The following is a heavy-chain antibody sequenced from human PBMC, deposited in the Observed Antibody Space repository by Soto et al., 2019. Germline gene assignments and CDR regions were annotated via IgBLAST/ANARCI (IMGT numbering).Heavy chain of an antibody. D-gene: IGHD3-22*01. V-gene: IGHV3-23*01. CDR2: ISGSGGST. Sequence: GGSLRLSCAASGLTFSSYAMSWVRQAPGKGLEWVSTISGSGGSTYYADSVKGRFTISRDNSKNTLYLQMNSLRAEDTAVYYCAKYYYDSSGSYSPFDYWGQGTLVTVSS. CDR3: AKYYYDSSGSYSPFDY. J-gene: IGHJ4*02. CDR1: GLTFSSYA.